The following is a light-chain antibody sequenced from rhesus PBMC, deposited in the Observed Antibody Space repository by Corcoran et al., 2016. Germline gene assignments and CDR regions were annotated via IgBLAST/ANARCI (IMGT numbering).Light chain of an antibody. CDR2: DAS. CDR1: QSVRSS. Sequence: EIVLTQSPATLSLSPGERATLSCRASQSVRSSLAWYQQKPGQAPTLLIYDASNRATGIPERFSGSVSGTDFTLTVSSLEPEDVGGYYCQQYNKRPWTFGQGTKVEI. V-gene: IGKV3-35*01. J-gene: IGKJ1*01. CDR3: QQYNKRPWT.